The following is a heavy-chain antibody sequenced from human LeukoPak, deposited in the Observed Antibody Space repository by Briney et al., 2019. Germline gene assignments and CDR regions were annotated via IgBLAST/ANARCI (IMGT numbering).Heavy chain of an antibody. V-gene: IGHV1-69*13. J-gene: IGHJ6*02. CDR1: GGTFSSYA. Sequence: VASVKVSCTASGGTFSSYAISWVRQAPGQGLEWMGGIIPIFGTANYAQKFQGRVTITADESTSTAYMELSSLRSEDTAVYYCARVDIVVVPAAIPYYYYGMDVWGQGTTVTVSS. CDR3: ARVDIVVVPAAIPYYYYGMDV. D-gene: IGHD2-2*01. CDR2: IIPIFGTA.